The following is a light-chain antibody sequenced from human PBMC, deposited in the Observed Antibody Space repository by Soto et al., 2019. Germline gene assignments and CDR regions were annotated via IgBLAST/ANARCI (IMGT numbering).Light chain of an antibody. Sequence: DIQVTQSPSSLSASVGDRVTITCRARQSISSYLNWYQQKPGKAPKLLIYAASSLQSGVPSRFSGSGSGTDFSLTISSLQPEDFAGYYCQESYSTPWAYGQGTKVDI. J-gene: IGKJ1*01. CDR2: AAS. CDR1: QSISSY. CDR3: QESYSTPWA. V-gene: IGKV1-39*01.